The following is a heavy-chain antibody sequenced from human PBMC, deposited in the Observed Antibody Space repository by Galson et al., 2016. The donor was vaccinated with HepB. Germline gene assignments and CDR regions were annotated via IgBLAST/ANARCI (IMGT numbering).Heavy chain of an antibody. CDR3: AKDGPGGRYRGYEDGRRD. V-gene: IGHV3-30*18. CDR1: GFAFSRFG. CDR2: ITYDADST. D-gene: IGHD3-22*01. J-gene: IGHJ4*02. Sequence: SLRLSCAASGFAFSRFGMHWVRQAPGRGLEWVAVITYDADSTSYEDSVKGRLTIFRDNSRSTLFLQMNSLTAEDSGVYYCAKDGPGGRYRGYEDGRRDWGQGTLVTVTS.